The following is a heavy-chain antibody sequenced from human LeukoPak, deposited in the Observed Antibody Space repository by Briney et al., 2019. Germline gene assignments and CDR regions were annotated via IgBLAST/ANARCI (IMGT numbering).Heavy chain of an antibody. V-gene: IGHV3-23*01. J-gene: IGHJ4*02. CDR3: AKTGNTYYYDSSGYYLDY. D-gene: IGHD3-22*01. CDR1: GFTFSSYG. Sequence: GGSLRLSCAASGFTFSSYGMSWVRQAPGKGLEWVSAISGSGGSTYYADSVKGRFTISRDNSKNTLYLQMNSLRAEDTAVYYCAKTGNTYYYDSSGYYLDYWGQGTLVTVSS. CDR2: ISGSGGST.